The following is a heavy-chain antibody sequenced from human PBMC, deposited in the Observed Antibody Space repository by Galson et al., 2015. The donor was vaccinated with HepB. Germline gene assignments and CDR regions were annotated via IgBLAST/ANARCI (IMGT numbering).Heavy chain of an antibody. J-gene: IGHJ4*02. V-gene: IGHV3-48*02. CDR1: GFTFSDYS. CDR2: ISHSGSTI. D-gene: IGHD4/OR15-4a*01. CDR3: ARMTMVPK. Sequence: SLRLSCAASGFTFSDYSLNWVRQAPGKGLEWLSFISHSGSTIYYADSVKGRFTISRDNAKNSLYLQMNSLTDEGTAVYYCARMTMVPKWGQGTLVTVSS.